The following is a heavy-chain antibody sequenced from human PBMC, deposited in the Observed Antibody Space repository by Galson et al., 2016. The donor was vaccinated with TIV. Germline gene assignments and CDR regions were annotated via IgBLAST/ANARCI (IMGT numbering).Heavy chain of an antibody. CDR2: ISAYTGNT. V-gene: IGHV1-18*01. CDR3: ARALVQGVVRQYYGMDV. CDR1: GYTFRSYG. Sequence: SVKVSCKASGYTFRSYGVSWVRQAPGQGLEWMGWISAYTGNTNFAQKFHGRVTMTTDSSTSTAYMELRTLRSDDTAVYFCARALVQGVVRQYYGMDVWGQGTTVTVSS. J-gene: IGHJ6*02. D-gene: IGHD3-10*01.